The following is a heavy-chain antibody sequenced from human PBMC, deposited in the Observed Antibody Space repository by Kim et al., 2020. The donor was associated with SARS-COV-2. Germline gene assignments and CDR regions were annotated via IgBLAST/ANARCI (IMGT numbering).Heavy chain of an antibody. D-gene: IGHD6-13*01. V-gene: IGHV1-8*01. CDR1: GYTFTSYD. CDR2: MNPNRGNT. CDR3: ARGGRRTYSSSSYPNWFDP. Sequence: ASVKVSCKASGYTFTSYDINWVRQATGQGLEWMGWMNPNRGNTGYAQKFQGRVTMTRNTSISTAYMELSSLRSEDTAVYYCARGGRRTYSSSSYPNWFDPWGQGALVGVSS. J-gene: IGHJ5*02.